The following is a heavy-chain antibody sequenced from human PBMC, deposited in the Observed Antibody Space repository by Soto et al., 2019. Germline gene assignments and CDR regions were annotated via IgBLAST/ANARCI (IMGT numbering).Heavy chain of an antibody. J-gene: IGHJ6*02. V-gene: IGHV4-31*03. CDR1: GGSISSGGYY. CDR3: ARDQVVVTAAVYYYYGMDV. D-gene: IGHD2-21*02. Sequence: QVQLQESGPGLVKPSQTLSLTCTVSGGSISSGGYYWSWIRQHPGKGLEWIGYIYYSGSTYYNSSLKSRVTISVDTSKNQCSLKLSSVTDADTAVYYCARDQVVVTAAVYYYYGMDVWGQGTTVTVSS. CDR2: IYYSGST.